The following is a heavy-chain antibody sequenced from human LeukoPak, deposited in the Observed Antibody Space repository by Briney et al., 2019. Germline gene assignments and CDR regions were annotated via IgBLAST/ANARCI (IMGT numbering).Heavy chain of an antibody. CDR1: GFTLNSYW. Sequence: GGSLGLSCAASGFTLNSYWMSWVRQAPGKGLEWVANIKQDGSEKYYVDSVKGRFTISRDNAKNSLYLQMNSLRAEDTAVYYCARDMVRGSIDYWGQGTLVTVSS. D-gene: IGHD3-10*01. CDR3: ARDMVRGSIDY. V-gene: IGHV3-7*01. CDR2: IKQDGSEK. J-gene: IGHJ4*02.